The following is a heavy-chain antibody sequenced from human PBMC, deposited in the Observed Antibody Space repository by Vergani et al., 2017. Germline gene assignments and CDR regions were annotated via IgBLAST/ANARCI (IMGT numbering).Heavy chain of an antibody. CDR1: GFTFSSYA. CDR2: ISGSGGST. D-gene: IGHD3-10*01. CDR3: ARGNYYGSGSYYNGDPHFDY. V-gene: IGHV3-23*01. Sequence: EVQLLESGGGLVQPGGSPRLSCAASGFTFSSYAMSWVRQAPGKGLEWVSAISGSGGSTYYADSVKGRFTISRDNSKNTLYLQMNSLRAEDTAVYYCARGNYYGSGSYYNGDPHFDYWGQGTLVTVSS. J-gene: IGHJ4*02.